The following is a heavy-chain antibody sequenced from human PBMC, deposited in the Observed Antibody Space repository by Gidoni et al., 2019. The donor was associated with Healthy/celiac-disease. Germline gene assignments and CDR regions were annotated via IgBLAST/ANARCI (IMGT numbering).Heavy chain of an antibody. V-gene: IGHV3-30*01. J-gene: IGHJ4*02. CDR3: ARGALTLFDY. Sequence: QVQLVEPGGGVVQPGRSLRLSCAASGFTFSSYAMHWVRQAPGKGLEWVAVISYDGSNKYYADSVKGRFTISRDNTKNTLYLQMNSLRAEDTAVYYCARGALTLFDYWGQGTLVTVSS. CDR1: GFTFSSYA. CDR2: ISYDGSNK. D-gene: IGHD7-27*01.